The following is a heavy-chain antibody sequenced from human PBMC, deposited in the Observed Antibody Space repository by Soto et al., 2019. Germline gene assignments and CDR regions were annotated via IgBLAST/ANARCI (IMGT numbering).Heavy chain of an antibody. V-gene: IGHV3-23*01. CDR1: GFTFSSYA. J-gene: IGHJ4*02. CDR2: ISGSGGST. CDR3: AKFHLGSSGWYVGY. Sequence: EVQLLESGGGLVQPGGSLRLSCAASGFTFSSYAMSWVRQAPGKGLEWVSAISGSGGSTYYADSVKGRFTISRDNSQNTLYLQMNSLRAEDTTVYYCAKFHLGSSGWYVGYWCQGTLVTVSS. D-gene: IGHD6-19*01.